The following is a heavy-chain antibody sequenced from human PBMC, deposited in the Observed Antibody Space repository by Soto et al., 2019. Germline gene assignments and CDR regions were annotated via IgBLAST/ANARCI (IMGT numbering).Heavy chain of an antibody. D-gene: IGHD2-2*01. J-gene: IGHJ6*02. CDR1: GGTFSSYA. Sequence: QVQLVQSGAEVTKPGSSVKVSCKASGGTFSSYAISWVRQAPGQGLEWMGGIIPIFGTANYAQKFQGRVTITADESTSTAYMELSSLRSEDTAVYYCARDRFDIVLVPAATVDYYYYGMDVWGQGTTVTVSS. CDR2: IIPIFGTA. CDR3: ARDRFDIVLVPAATVDYYYYGMDV. V-gene: IGHV1-69*12.